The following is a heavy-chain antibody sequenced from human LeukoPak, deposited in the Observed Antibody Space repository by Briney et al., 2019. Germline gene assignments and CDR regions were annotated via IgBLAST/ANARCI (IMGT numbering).Heavy chain of an antibody. CDR3: ARVWAYYYYGSGSIVDDAFDI. CDR2: INPNSGGT. CDR1: GYTFTSYD. D-gene: IGHD3-10*01. J-gene: IGHJ3*02. Sequence: GASVKVSCKASGYTFTSYDINWVRQAPGQGLEWMGWINPNSGGTNYAQKFQGRVTMTRDTSISTAYMELSRLRSDDTAVYYCARVWAYYYYGSGSIVDDAFDIWGQGTMVTVSS. V-gene: IGHV1-2*02.